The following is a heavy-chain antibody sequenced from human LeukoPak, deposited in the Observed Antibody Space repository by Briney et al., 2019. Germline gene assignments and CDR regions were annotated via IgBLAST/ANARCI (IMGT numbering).Heavy chain of an antibody. CDR2: IYYSGST. J-gene: IGHJ4*02. CDR1: GGSISSGGYY. Sequence: TSQTLSLTCTVSGGSISSGGYYWSWIRQHPGKGLEWIGYIYYSGSTYYNPSLKSRVTISVDTSKNQFSLKLSSVTAADTAVYYCARGGVGAPSDYWGQGTLVTVSS. V-gene: IGHV4-31*03. D-gene: IGHD1-26*01. CDR3: ARGGVGAPSDY.